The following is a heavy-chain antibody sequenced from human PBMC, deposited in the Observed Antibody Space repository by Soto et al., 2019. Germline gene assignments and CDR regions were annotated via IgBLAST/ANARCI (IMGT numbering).Heavy chain of an antibody. J-gene: IGHJ5*02. CDR3: ARHRVAAGYCSGGSCYWFDP. CDR2: IYYSGST. Sequence: QLQLQESGPGLVKPSETLSLTCTVSGGSISSSSYYWGWIRQPPGKGLEWIGSIYYSGSTYYNPSLTSRVTISVDTSKNQFSLKLSSVTAADTAVYYCARHRVAAGYCSGGSCYWFDPWGQGTLVTVSS. CDR1: GGSISSSSYY. V-gene: IGHV4-39*01. D-gene: IGHD2-15*01.